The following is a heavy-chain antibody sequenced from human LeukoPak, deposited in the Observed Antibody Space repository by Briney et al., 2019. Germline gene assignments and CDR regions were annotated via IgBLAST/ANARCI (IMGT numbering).Heavy chain of an antibody. D-gene: IGHD5-12*01. CDR2: TYYSGST. CDR3: ASSIVATTYDY. Sequence: PSETLSLTCTVSGGSISSYYWSWIRQPPGKGLEWIGYTYYSGSTNYNPSLKSRVTISVDTSKNQFSLKLSSVTAANTAVYYCASSIVATTYDYWGQGTLVTVSS. CDR1: GGSISSYY. V-gene: IGHV4-59*08. J-gene: IGHJ4*02.